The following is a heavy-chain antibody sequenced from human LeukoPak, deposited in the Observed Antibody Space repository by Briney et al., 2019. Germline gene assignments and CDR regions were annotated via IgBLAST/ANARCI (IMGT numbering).Heavy chain of an antibody. CDR1: GGSISSYY. D-gene: IGHD3-22*01. CDR3: ARHRVDYYDSSGYNWFDP. J-gene: IGHJ5*02. V-gene: IGHV4-4*09. Sequence: PSETLSLTCTVSGGSISSYYWSWIRQPPGKGLEWIGYIYTSGSTNYNPSLKSRVTISVDTSKNQFSLKLSSVTAADAAVYYCARHRVDYYDSSGYNWFDPWGQGTLVTASS. CDR2: IYTSGST.